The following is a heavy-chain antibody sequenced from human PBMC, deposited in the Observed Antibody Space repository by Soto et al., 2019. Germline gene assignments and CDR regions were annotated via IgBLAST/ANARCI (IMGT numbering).Heavy chain of an antibody. CDR3: ANAGAVRAYSYCWSPNF. CDR2: IYWDDDK. D-gene: IGHD5-18*01. V-gene: IGHV2-5*02. Sequence: QITLKESGPTLVKPTQTLTLTCTFSGFSFSTNGVGVGWLRQPPGKALEWLALIYWDDDKRHSPSLESRLTITKNTSKYQVVLTMTNMDPVDTGTYYCANAGAVRAYSYCWSPNFWGQGILVTVSS. J-gene: IGHJ4*02. CDR1: GFSFSTNGVG.